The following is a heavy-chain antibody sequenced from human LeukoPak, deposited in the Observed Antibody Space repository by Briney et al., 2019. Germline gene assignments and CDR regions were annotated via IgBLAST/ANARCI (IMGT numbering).Heavy chain of an antibody. CDR2: IIPILGIA. CDR1: GGTFSSYA. V-gene: IGHV1-69*04. Sequence: ASVKVSCKASGGTFSSYAISWVRQAPGQGLEWTGRIIPILGIANYAQKFQGRVTITADKSTSTAYMELSSLRAEDTAVYYCARSIPLWKELRRDWFDPWGQGTQVTVSS. D-gene: IGHD3-10*01. CDR3: ARSIPLWKELRRDWFDP. J-gene: IGHJ5*02.